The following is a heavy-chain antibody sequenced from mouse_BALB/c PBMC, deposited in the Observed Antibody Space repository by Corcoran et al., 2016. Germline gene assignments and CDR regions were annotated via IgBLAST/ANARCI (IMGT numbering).Heavy chain of an antibody. CDR2: IIPNSGGS. CDR3: ARRVTGTGFAY. J-gene: IGHJ3*01. CDR1: GYTFTDYN. Sequence: EVLLQQSGPELVKPGASVKISCKASGYTFTDYNMDWVKRSHGKRREWIVDIIPNSGGSFYNQKFKGKATLTVDKSSTTAYMELRSLTSEDTAVYYCARRVTGTGFAYWGQGTLVTVSA. V-gene: IGHV1-18*01. D-gene: IGHD4-1*01.